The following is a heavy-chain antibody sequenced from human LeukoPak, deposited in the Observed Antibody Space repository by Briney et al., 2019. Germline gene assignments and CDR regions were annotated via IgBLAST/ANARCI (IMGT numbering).Heavy chain of an antibody. CDR3: ARDDIVVVPAAMRSYYYYGMDV. CDR1: GGTFSSYA. J-gene: IGHJ6*02. CDR2: IIPILGIA. Sequence: EASVKVSCKASGGTFSSYAISWVRQAPGQGLEWMGRIIPILGIANYAQKFQGRATITADKSTSTAYMELSSLRSEDTAVYYCARDDIVVVPAAMRSYYYYGMDVWGQGTTVTVSS. D-gene: IGHD2-2*01. V-gene: IGHV1-69*04.